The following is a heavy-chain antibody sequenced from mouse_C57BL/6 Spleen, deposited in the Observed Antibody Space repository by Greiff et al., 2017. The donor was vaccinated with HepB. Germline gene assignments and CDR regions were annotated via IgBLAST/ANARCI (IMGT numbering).Heavy chain of an antibody. Sequence: EVHLVESGGGLVKPGGSLKLSCAASGFTFSDYGMHWVRQAPEKGLEWVAYISSGGSTIYYADTVKGRFTISRDNAKNTLFLQMTSLRSEDTAMYYCARGYYGSSYVAWFAYWGQGTLVTVSA. V-gene: IGHV5-17*01. CDR1: GFTFSDYG. D-gene: IGHD1-1*01. CDR3: ARGYYGSSYVAWFAY. J-gene: IGHJ3*01. CDR2: ISSGGSTI.